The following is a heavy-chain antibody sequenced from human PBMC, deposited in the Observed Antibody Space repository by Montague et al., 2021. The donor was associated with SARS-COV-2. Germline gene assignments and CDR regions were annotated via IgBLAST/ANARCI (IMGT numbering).Heavy chain of an antibody. V-gene: IGHV3-23*01. CDR3: AKQPGAEAVVYWYFVL. CDR1: GFAFNNFA. D-gene: IGHD6-19*01. J-gene: IGHJ2*01. CDR2: IFGSAAGT. Sequence: SLRLSCAASGFAFNNFAMTWVRQAPGKGLEWVSSIFGSAAGTYYADSVKGRFTISRDNSKQTLYLQMNSLKGEVTAKYYCAKQPGAEAVVYWYFVLWGRGTVVSVSA.